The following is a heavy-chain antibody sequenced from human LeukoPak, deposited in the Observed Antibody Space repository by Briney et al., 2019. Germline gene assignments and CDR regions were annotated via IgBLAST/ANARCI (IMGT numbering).Heavy chain of an antibody. V-gene: IGHV4-59*01. Sequence: PSENLSLTCTVSGGSINNYYWSWIRQPPGKGLEYIGYIYYSGSANCNPSLKSRVTISVDPSKNQFSLKLSSVTAADTAVYYCARNGDYYEKSGYYYLFDFWGQGTLVTVSS. CDR3: ARNGDYYEKSGYYYLFDF. CDR2: IYYSGSA. J-gene: IGHJ4*02. D-gene: IGHD3-22*01. CDR1: GGSINNYY.